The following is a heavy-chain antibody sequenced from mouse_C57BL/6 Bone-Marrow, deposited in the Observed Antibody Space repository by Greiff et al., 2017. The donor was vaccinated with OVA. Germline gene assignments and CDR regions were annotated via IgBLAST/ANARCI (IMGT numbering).Heavy chain of an antibody. V-gene: IGHV1-50*01. Sequence: QVQLQQPGAELVKPGASVKLSCKASGYTFTSYWMQWVKQRPGQGLEWIGEIDPSDSYTNYNQKFKGKATLTVDTSSSTAYMQLSSLTSEDSAVYYCARSYDYDGGWFAYWGQGTLGTVSA. J-gene: IGHJ3*01. CDR1: GYTFTSYW. D-gene: IGHD2-4*01. CDR3: ARSYDYDGGWFAY. CDR2: IDPSDSYT.